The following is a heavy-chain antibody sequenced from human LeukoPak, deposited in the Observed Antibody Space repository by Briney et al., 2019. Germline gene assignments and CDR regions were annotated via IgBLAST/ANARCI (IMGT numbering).Heavy chain of an antibody. J-gene: IGHJ4*02. V-gene: IGHV3-23*01. CDR3: ASSDIVVVPAAD. Sequence: GGSLRLSCAASGFTFSSYGMSWVRQAPGKGLEWVSAISGSGGSTYYADSVKGRFTISRDNSKNTLYLQMNSLRAEDTAVYYCASSDIVVVPAADWGQGTLVTVSS. CDR2: ISGSGGST. CDR1: GFTFSSYG. D-gene: IGHD2-2*01.